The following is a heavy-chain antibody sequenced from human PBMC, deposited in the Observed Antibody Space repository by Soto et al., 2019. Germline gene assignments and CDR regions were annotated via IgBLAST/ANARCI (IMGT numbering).Heavy chain of an antibody. CDR2: IYYSGST. V-gene: IGHV4-59*01. D-gene: IGHD3-22*01. CDR1: GGSISSYY. CDR3: ARVRGNYYDSSGYYSGEYYFDY. J-gene: IGHJ4*02. Sequence: QVQLQESGPGLVKPSETLSLTCTVSGGSISSYYWRWIRQPPGTGLEWIGSIYYSGSTNYNPSLKSRVTISVDTSKNQFSLKLSSVTAADTAVYYCARVRGNYYDSSGYYSGEYYFDYWGQGTLVTVSS.